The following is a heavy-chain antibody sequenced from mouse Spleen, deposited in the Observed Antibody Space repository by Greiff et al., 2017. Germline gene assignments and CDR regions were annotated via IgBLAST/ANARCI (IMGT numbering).Heavy chain of an antibody. CDR3: ARRTYYGNWEGAMDY. Sequence: EVQLQESGAELVKPGASVKLSCTASGFNIKDTYMHWVKQRPEQGLEWIGRIDPANGNTKYDPKFQGKATITADTSSNTAYLQLSSLTSEDTAVYYCARRTYYGNWEGAMDYWGQGTSVTVSS. D-gene: IGHD2-10*01. V-gene: IGHV14-3*02. CDR1: GFNIKDTY. CDR2: IDPANGNT. J-gene: IGHJ4*01.